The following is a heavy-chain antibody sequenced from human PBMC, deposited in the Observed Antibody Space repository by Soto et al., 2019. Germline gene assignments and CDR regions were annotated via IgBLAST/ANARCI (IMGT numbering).Heavy chain of an antibody. J-gene: IGHJ6*02. Sequence: SETLSLTCTVSGGSISSYYWSWIRQPPGKGLEWIGYIYYSGSTNYNPSLKSRVTISVDTSKNQFSLKLSSVTAADTAVYYCAGVGFGSGWSGYYGMDVWGQGTTVTVSS. V-gene: IGHV4-59*01. CDR3: AGVGFGSGWSGYYGMDV. D-gene: IGHD6-19*01. CDR2: IYYSGST. CDR1: GGSISSYY.